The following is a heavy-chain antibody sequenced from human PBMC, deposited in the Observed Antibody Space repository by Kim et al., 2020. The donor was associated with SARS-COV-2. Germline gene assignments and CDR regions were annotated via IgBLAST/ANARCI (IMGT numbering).Heavy chain of an antibody. J-gene: IGHJ5*02. V-gene: IGHV7-4-1*02. Sequence: TYARGFTGRFVFSVDTSVTTAYLQISSLKADDTAVYYCARAQGRYNWFDPWGQGTLVTVSS. CDR3: ARAQGRYNWFDP.